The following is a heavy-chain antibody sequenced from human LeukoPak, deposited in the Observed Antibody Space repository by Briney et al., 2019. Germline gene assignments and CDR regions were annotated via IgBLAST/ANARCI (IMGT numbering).Heavy chain of an antibody. CDR3: ARQPEDFWSESRLDY. D-gene: IGHD3-3*01. J-gene: IGHJ4*02. Sequence: PSETLSLTCTVSGGSISSSSYYWGWIRQPPGKGLEWIGSIYYSGSTYYNPSLKSRVTISVDTSNNQLSLKLSSVAAADTAVYYCARQPEDFWSESRLDYWGQGTLVTVSS. V-gene: IGHV4-39*01. CDR2: IYYSGST. CDR1: GGSISSSSYY.